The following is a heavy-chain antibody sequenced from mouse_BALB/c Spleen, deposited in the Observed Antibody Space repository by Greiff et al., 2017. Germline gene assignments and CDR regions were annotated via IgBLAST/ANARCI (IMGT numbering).Heavy chain of an antibody. J-gene: IGHJ2*01. CDR1: GYTFTSYV. CDR2: INPYNDGT. CDR3: ARGGNDYGAFDY. V-gene: IGHV1-14*01. Sequence: EVQLQESGPELVKPGASVKMSCTASGYTFTSYVMHWVKQKPGQGLEWIGYINPYNDGTKYNEKFKGKTTLTPDKSSSTAYMELSSLTSEDSAVDYCARGGNDYGAFDYWGQGTTLTVSS. D-gene: IGHD1-1*02.